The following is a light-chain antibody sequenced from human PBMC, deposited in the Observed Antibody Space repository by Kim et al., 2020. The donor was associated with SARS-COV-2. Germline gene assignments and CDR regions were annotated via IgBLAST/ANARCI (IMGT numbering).Light chain of an antibody. CDR1: SSDVGGYNY. Sequence: LAQPASVSGSPGQSITISCTGSSSDVGGYNYVSWYQQHPGKAPKFMMYDVSRRPSGVSTRFSGSKSGNTASLTISGLQAEDEADYYCSSYRSDATWV. CDR2: DVS. J-gene: IGLJ3*02. CDR3: SSYRSDATWV. V-gene: IGLV2-14*03.